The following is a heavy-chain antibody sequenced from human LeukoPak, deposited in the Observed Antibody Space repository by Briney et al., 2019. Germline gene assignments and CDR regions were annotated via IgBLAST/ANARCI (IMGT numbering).Heavy chain of an antibody. V-gene: IGHV3-33*06. CDR2: IWYDGSNK. J-gene: IGHJ3*02. D-gene: IGHD6-13*01. Sequence: GGSLRLSCTASGFTFSSYGMHWVRQAPGKGLEWVAVIWYDGSNKYYADSVKGRFTISRDNSKNTLYLQMNSLRAEDTAVYYCAKSSSSWDLSDAFDIWGQGTMVTVSS. CDR1: GFTFSSYG. CDR3: AKSSSSWDLSDAFDI.